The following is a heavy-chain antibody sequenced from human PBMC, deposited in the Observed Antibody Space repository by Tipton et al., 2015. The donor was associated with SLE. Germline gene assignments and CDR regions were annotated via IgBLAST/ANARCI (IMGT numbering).Heavy chain of an antibody. J-gene: IGHJ4*02. CDR2: INHSGST. CDR3: ASPSRGY. D-gene: IGHD3-10*01. Sequence: TLSLTCAVYGGSFSGYYWNWIRQPPGKGLEWIGEINHSGSTNYNPSLKSRVTISVDTSKNQFSLKLSSGTAADTAVYYCASPSRGYWGQGTLVTVSS. CDR1: GGSFSGYY. V-gene: IGHV4-34*01.